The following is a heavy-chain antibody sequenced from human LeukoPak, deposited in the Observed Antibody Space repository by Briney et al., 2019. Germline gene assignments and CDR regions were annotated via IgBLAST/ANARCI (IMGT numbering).Heavy chain of an antibody. CDR2: MSPNSGNT. V-gene: IGHV1-8*02. Sequence: ASVKVPCKTSGYTFTSYGISWVRQATGQGLEWMGWMSPNSGNTGYAQKFQGRVTMTRNTSINTAYMELSSLTSEDTGVYYCARNWGEFDPWGQGTLVTVSS. CDR3: ARNWGEFDP. J-gene: IGHJ5*02. D-gene: IGHD7-27*01. CDR1: GYTFTSYG.